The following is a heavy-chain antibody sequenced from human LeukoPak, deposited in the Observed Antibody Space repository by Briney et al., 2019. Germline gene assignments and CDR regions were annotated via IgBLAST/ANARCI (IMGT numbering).Heavy chain of an antibody. J-gene: IGHJ4*02. D-gene: IGHD2-8*02. V-gene: IGHV4-38-2*02. CDR2: IHHSGSA. CDR3: ARLPHCPGGKCRDGGVHIDY. CDR1: GYSISRGYY. Sequence: SVTLSLTCSVSGYSISRGYYWGWIRQPPGQGLEWIGSIHHSGSAYYKSSLKSRVTISVDTSRNQFSMKLSSVTAADTAVYYCARLPHCPGGKCRDGGVHIDYWGQGTLVTVSS.